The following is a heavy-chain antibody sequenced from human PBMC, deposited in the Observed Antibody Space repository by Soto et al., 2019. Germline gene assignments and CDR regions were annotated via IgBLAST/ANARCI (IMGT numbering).Heavy chain of an antibody. J-gene: IGHJ6*03. V-gene: IGHV4-34*01. D-gene: IGHD2-21*01. CDR3: ARGGISHWAYFYYMDV. CDR2: INHLGSI. Sequence: SETLSLTCVVSGGSLSDYFWSWIRQPPGMALEWIGEINHLGSINYNPSLKSRVTMSVDTSKNQFSLTLNSVTAADMATFYCARGGISHWAYFYYMDVWDRGTTVTVSS. CDR1: GGSLSDYF.